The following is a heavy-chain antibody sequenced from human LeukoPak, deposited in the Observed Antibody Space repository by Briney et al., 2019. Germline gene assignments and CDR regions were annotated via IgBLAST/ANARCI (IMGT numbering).Heavy chain of an antibody. J-gene: IGHJ5*02. Sequence: ASVKVSCKASGYTFTGYYMHWVRQAPGQGLEWMGRINPNSGGTNYAQKFQGRVTMTRDTSISTAYMELSRLRSDDTAVYYCARQRPGRVIIDVYWFDPWGQGTLVTVSS. CDR3: ARQRPGRVIIDVYWFDP. D-gene: IGHD3-10*01. V-gene: IGHV1-2*06. CDR1: GYTFTGYY. CDR2: INPNSGGT.